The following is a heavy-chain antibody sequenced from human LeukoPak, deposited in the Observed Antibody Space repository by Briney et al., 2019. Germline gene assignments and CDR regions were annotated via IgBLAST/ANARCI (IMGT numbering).Heavy chain of an antibody. Sequence: GGSLRLSCAASGFTFSSYAMSWVRQAPGKGLEWVSAISGSGGSTYYADSVKGRFTISRDNSKNTLYLQMNSLRAEDTAVYYCAEVDHDYGDYLGYWGQGTLVTVSS. CDR2: ISGSGGST. D-gene: IGHD4-17*01. V-gene: IGHV3-23*01. J-gene: IGHJ4*02. CDR1: GFTFSSYA. CDR3: AEVDHDYGDYLGY.